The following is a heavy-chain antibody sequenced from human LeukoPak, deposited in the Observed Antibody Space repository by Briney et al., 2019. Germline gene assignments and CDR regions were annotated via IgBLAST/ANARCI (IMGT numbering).Heavy chain of an antibody. CDR1: GDSISSHY. J-gene: IGHJ4*02. D-gene: IGHD3-22*01. CDR2: IYDSGST. V-gene: IGHV4-4*08. CDR3: ARDPWRYYDSRTYSYFDY. Sequence: SETLSLTCTVSGDSISSHYWSWIRQPPGKGLEWIGYIYDSGSTNYNPSLKSRVTISIDTSKNQFSLRLTSVTAADTAVYYCARDPWRYYDSRTYSYFDYWGQGTVVTVSS.